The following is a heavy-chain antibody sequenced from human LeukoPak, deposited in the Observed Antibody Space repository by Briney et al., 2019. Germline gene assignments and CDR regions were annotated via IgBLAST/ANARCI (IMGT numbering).Heavy chain of an antibody. CDR2: INPNSGGT. V-gene: IGHV1-2*02. Sequence: GASVKVSCKASGYSFTGYHMHWVRQAPGQGLEWMGWINPNSGGTNYAQKFQGRVTMTRDTSISTAYMELSRLRSDDTAVYYCARSIAAAGTFDYWGQGTLVTVSS. J-gene: IGHJ4*02. CDR3: ARSIAAAGTFDY. D-gene: IGHD6-13*01. CDR1: GYSFTGYH.